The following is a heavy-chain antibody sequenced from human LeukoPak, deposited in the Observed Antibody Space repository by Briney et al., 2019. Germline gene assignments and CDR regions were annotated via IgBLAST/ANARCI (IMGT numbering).Heavy chain of an antibody. CDR3: ARVGYYYDSSGYPPTRDDAFDI. V-gene: IGHV3-11*01. D-gene: IGHD3-22*01. Sequence: GGSLRLSCAASGFTFSDYYMSWIRQAPGRGLEWVSYISSSGSTIYYADSVKGRFTISRDNAKNSLYLQMNSLRAEDTAVYYCARVGYYYDSSGYPPTRDDAFDIWGQGTMVTVSS. CDR1: GFTFSDYY. J-gene: IGHJ3*02. CDR2: ISSSGSTI.